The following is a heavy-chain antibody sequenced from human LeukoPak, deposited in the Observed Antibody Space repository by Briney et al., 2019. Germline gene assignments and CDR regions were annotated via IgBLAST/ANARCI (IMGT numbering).Heavy chain of an antibody. CDR3: PRDLASCAGDCYSAGFAY. Sequence: GGTLRLSCVASGFTFSSYGMSWVGQAPGEGREWVSAISDGGGSTDYADSGKGRFTISRDNSKTTPYLQMHSLRAEDTAVYYCPRDLASCAGDCYSAGFAYWGQGALVTASS. V-gene: IGHV3-23*01. CDR1: GFTFSSYG. D-gene: IGHD2-21*02. CDR2: ISDGGGST. J-gene: IGHJ4*02.